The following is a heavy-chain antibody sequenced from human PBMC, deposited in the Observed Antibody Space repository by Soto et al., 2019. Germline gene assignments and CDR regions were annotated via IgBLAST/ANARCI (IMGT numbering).Heavy chain of an antibody. V-gene: IGHV3-48*01. Sequence: GGSLRLSCAASGFTFSSYSMNWVRQAPGKGLEWVSYISSSSSTIHYADSVKGRFTISRDNAKNSLYLQMNSLRAEDTAVYYCARERPLDYSNYKLGDWFDPWGQGTLVTVSS. CDR3: ARERPLDYSNYKLGDWFDP. D-gene: IGHD4-4*01. CDR1: GFTFSSYS. J-gene: IGHJ5*02. CDR2: ISSSSSTI.